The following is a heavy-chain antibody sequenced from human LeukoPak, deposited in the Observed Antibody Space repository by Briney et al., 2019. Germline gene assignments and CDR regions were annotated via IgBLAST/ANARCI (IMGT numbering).Heavy chain of an antibody. V-gene: IGHV3-21*01. CDR1: GFTFSSYS. D-gene: IGHD5-24*01. J-gene: IGHJ4*02. CDR3: ARGGDGYNTNFDY. CDR2: ISSSSSYI. Sequence: GGSLRLSCAASGFTFSSYSMNWVRQAPGKGLEGVSSISSSSSYIYYADSVKGRFTISRDNAKNSLYLQMNSLRAEDTAVYYCARGGDGYNTNFDYWGQGTLVTVSS.